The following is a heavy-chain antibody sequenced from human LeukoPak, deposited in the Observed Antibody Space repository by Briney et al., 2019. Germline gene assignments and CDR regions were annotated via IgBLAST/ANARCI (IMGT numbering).Heavy chain of an antibody. CDR1: GFTFTTYA. J-gene: IGHJ4*02. D-gene: IGHD1-26*01. V-gene: IGHV3-23*01. CDR2: ITGSGDST. Sequence: EGSLRLSCAASGFTFTTYAMSWVRQAPGKGLEWVSSITGSGDSTYYADSVKGRFTISRDNSKNTLYLQMNSLRAEDTAVYHCARDGGSYLQPTDYWGQGTLVTVSS. CDR3: ARDGGSYLQPTDY.